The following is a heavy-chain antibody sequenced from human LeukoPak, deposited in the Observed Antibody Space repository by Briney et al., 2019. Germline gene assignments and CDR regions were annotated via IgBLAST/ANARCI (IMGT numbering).Heavy chain of an antibody. CDR3: AKQADSGSRHYFFDY. J-gene: IGHJ4*02. Sequence: PGGSLRLSCAASGFTFSSYSMNWVRQAPGKGLEWVSYISSSSSTIYYADSVKGRFTISRDNAKNSLYLQMNSLRDEDTAVYYCAKQADSGSRHYFFDYWGQGTLVTVSS. V-gene: IGHV3-48*02. D-gene: IGHD1-26*01. CDR1: GFTFSSYS. CDR2: ISSSSSTI.